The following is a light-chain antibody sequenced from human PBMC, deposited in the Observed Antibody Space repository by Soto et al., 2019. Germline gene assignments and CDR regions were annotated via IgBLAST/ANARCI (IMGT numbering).Light chain of an antibody. CDR3: SSYTSSITWV. CDR2: EVS. V-gene: IGLV2-14*02. J-gene: IGLJ7*01. Sequence: QSVLTQPASVSGSPGQSITISCTGTSSDVGNYNLVSWYQQYPGKAPKLMIYEVSKRPSGVSNRFSGSKSGNTASLTISGLQAEDEADYYCSSYTSSITWVFGGGTQLTVL. CDR1: SSDVGNYNL.